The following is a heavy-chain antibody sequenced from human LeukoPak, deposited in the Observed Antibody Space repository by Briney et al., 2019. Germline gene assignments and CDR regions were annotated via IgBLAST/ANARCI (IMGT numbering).Heavy chain of an antibody. Sequence: SETLSLTCTVSGGSISSYYWSWIRQPPGKGLEWIGYIYYSGSTNYNPPLKSRVTISVDTSMNQFSLKLSSVTAADTAVYYCAGNYYDNIYRPFWGQGTMVTVSS. V-gene: IGHV4-59*01. J-gene: IGHJ3*01. CDR3: AGNYYDNIYRPF. D-gene: IGHD3-22*01. CDR1: GGSISSYY. CDR2: IYYSGST.